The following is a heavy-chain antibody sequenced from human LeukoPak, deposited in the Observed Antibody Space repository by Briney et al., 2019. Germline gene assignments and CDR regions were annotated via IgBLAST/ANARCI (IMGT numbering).Heavy chain of an antibody. V-gene: IGHV1-2*02. CDR2: INPNSGGT. Sequence: ASVRVSCKASGYTFTGYYMHWDRQAPGQGLEWMGWINPNSGGTNYAQKFQGRVTMTRDASISTAYMELSRLRSDDTAVYYCARGYYYGSGSIRGAFDPWGQGTLVTVSS. CDR1: GYTFTGYY. CDR3: ARGYYYGSGSIRGAFDP. D-gene: IGHD3-10*01. J-gene: IGHJ5*02.